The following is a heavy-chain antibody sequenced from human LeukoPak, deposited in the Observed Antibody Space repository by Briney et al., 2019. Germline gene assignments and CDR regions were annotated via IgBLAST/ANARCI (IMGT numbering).Heavy chain of an antibody. CDR3: ARGAGWYNY. CDR1: GGSISPFY. CDR2: IYYSGST. J-gene: IGHJ4*02. Sequence: SETLSLTCIVSGGSISPFYWSWLRQPPGKALEWIGYIYYSGSTNYNPSLKSRVTISVDTSKNQFSLKLASVTAADTAIYYGARGAGWYNYWGQGTLVTVSS. D-gene: IGHD6-19*01. V-gene: IGHV4-59*01.